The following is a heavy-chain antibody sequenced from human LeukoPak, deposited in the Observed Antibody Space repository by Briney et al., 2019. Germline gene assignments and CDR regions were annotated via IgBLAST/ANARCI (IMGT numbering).Heavy chain of an antibody. D-gene: IGHD6-13*01. Sequence: PGGPLRLSCAASGFNFNIIGMHWVRQVPGDGLEWVAVLWANGNTAHYADSVKGRFTISRDSSENTLYLQMNSLRSEDTAVYYCVKESAADATFHFDYWGRGTLVTVSS. CDR3: VKESAADATFHFDY. V-gene: IGHV3-33*06. CDR2: LWANGNTA. J-gene: IGHJ4*02. CDR1: GFNFNIIG.